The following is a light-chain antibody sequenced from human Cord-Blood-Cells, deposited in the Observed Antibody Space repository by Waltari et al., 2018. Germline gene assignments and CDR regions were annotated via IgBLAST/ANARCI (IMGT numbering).Light chain of an antibody. CDR3: CSYAGSSDV. CDR2: EGS. J-gene: IGLJ3*02. CDR1: SSDVGSYNL. V-gene: IGLV2-23*01. Sequence: QSALTQPASVSGSPGQSITISCTGTSSDVGSYNLVSWYQQHPGKAPKLMIYEGSKRPSGVSNRFSGSQSGNPASLTLSGLQAEDEADYYCCSYAGSSDVFGGGTKLTVL.